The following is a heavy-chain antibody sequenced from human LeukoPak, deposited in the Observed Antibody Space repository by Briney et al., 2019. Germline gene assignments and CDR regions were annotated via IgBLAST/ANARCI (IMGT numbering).Heavy chain of an antibody. V-gene: IGHV4-61*02. CDR3: AWGGSSGYPFDP. Sequence: PSETLSLTCTVAGGSISSGNYYWSWLRQPAGKGLEWIGRIYTSGGTSGSTYYNPSLKSRVTISVDTSKNQFSLKLSSVTAADTAVYYCAWGGSSGYPFDPWGQGTLVTVSS. CDR2: IYTSGGTSGST. D-gene: IGHD3-22*01. J-gene: IGHJ5*02. CDR1: GGSISSGNYY.